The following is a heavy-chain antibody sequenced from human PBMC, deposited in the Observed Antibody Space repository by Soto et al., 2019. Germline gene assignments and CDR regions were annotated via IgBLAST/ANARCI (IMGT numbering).Heavy chain of an antibody. J-gene: IGHJ4*02. V-gene: IGHV4-59*08. D-gene: IGHD5-18*01. CDR2: IYYSGST. CDR3: SRHGTAIRIAY. CDR1: GGSISSYY. Sequence: SETLSLTCTVSGGSISSYYWSWIRQPPGKGLEWIGYIYYSGSTNYNPSLKSRVTISVDTSKNQFSLKLSSVTTADTAVYYCSRHGTAIRIAYWAQRTLVTVSS.